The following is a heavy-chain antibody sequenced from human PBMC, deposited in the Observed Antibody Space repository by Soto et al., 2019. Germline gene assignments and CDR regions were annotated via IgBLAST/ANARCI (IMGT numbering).Heavy chain of an antibody. D-gene: IGHD3-3*01. CDR3: ARVPGGLATTIWRYFDY. J-gene: IGHJ4*02. Sequence: QVHLVESGGGVVQPGKSLRLSCAASGFTFRNYAMHWVRQAPGKGLEWVALISSDGSSENYADSVRGRFTVSRDNSGISLDLQMNSLRPEDTAVYYCARVPGGLATTIWRYFDYWGQGALVIVSS. CDR1: GFTFRNYA. CDR2: ISSDGSSE. V-gene: IGHV3-30-3*01.